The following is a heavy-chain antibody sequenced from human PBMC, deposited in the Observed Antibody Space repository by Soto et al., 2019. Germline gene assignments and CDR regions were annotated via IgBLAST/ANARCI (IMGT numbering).Heavy chain of an antibody. V-gene: IGHV4-30-4*01. CDR3: ARNGIYILDY. CDR1: GGSISSGDYY. J-gene: IGHJ4*02. CDR2: IYYSGST. D-gene: IGHD3-9*01. Sequence: PSETLSLTCTVSGGSISSGDYYWSWIRQPPGKGLEWIGYIYYSGSTYYNPSLKSRVTISVDTSKNQFSLKMSSVTAADTAVYYCARNGIYILDYCGQGTLVTVYS.